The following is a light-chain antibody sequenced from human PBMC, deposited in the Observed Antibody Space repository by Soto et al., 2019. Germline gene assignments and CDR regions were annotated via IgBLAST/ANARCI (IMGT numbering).Light chain of an antibody. CDR2: GAS. CDR1: QSDGSN. V-gene: IGKV3-15*01. Sequence: EIVMTQSPATLSVSPGEGATLSCRASQSDGSNLAWYQKKPGQPPRLLIYGASTRATGIPARFSGSGSGTEFTLTISSLLSEDFAIYFCQQYNNWPPDRTFGQGTKVEIK. J-gene: IGKJ1*01. CDR3: QQYNNWPPDRT.